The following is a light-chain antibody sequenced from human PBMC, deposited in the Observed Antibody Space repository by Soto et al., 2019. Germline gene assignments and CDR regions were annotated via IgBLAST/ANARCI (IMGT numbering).Light chain of an antibody. CDR2: WAS. J-gene: IGKJ2*01. V-gene: IGKV4-1*01. Sequence: DIVMTQSPESLAVSLGERATINCKSSQSVLYSSNNRNYLAWYQQKPGQPPKLLIYWASTRESGVPDRFSGSGSETDFTLTISSLQAADVAVYYCQQYYTNPYTFGQGTKLEI. CDR3: QQYYTNPYT. CDR1: QSVLYSSNNRNY.